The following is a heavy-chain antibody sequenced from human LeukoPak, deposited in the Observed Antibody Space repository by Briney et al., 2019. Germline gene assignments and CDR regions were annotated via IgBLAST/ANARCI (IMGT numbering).Heavy chain of an antibody. CDR3: AKNFRVVTANGDAFDI. Sequence: QPGGSLRLSCAVSGFTFSTKSMNWVRQAPGKGLEWVSYITADSGTTYYADSVKGRFTISRDNSKNTLYLQMNSLRAEDTAVYYCAKNFRVVTANGDAFDIWGQGTMVTVSS. CDR1: GFTFSTKS. D-gene: IGHD2-21*02. V-gene: IGHV3-48*01. CDR2: ITADSGTT. J-gene: IGHJ3*02.